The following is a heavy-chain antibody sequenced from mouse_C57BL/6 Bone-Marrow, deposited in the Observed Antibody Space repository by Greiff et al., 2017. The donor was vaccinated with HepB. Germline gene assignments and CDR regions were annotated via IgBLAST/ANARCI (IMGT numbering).Heavy chain of an antibody. CDR2: IHPNSGST. Sequence: QQPGAELVKPGASVKLSCKASGYTFTSYWMHWVKQRPGQGLEWIGMIHPNSGSTNYNEKFKSKATLTVDKSSSTAYMQLSSLTSEDSAVYYCASITTVVALYYYAMDYWGQGTSVTVSS. CDR3: ASITTVVALYYYAMDY. J-gene: IGHJ4*01. V-gene: IGHV1-64*01. D-gene: IGHD1-1*01. CDR1: GYTFTSYW.